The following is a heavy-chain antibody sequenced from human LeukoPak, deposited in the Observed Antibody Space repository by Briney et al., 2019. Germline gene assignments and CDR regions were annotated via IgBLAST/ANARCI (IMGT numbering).Heavy chain of an antibody. CDR3: AIGSPSTMYPLTTVPQRDWFDP. J-gene: IGHJ5*02. CDR1: AGSFSGYY. Sequence: SETLSLTCAVYAGSFSGYYWSWIRQPPGKGLEWIGVVNHSGSTNYNPALKSRVTISVDTSKNQFSLKLSSVTAADTAVYYCAIGSPSTMYPLTTVPQRDWFDPWDQGTLVTVSS. CDR2: VNHSGST. D-gene: IGHD4-17*01. V-gene: IGHV4-34*01.